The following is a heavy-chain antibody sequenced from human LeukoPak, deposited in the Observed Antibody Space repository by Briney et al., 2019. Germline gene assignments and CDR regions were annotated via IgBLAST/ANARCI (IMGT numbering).Heavy chain of an antibody. V-gene: IGHV4-39*07. J-gene: IGHJ5*02. D-gene: IGHD6-19*01. CDR2: IYNGGST. CDR3: AREAVIAVAGNWFDP. Sequence: SEALSLTCTVSGGSISSSSYYWGWIRQPPGKGLEWIGTIYNGGSTYYNPSLKSRVTISVDTSKNQFSLKLSSVTAADTAVYYCAREAVIAVAGNWFDPWGQGTLVTVSS. CDR1: GGSISSSSYY.